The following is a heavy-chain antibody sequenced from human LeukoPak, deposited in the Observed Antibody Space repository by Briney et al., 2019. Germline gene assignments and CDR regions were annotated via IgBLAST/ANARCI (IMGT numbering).Heavy chain of an antibody. V-gene: IGHV1-69*13. D-gene: IGHD3-9*01. CDR3: ARDSPPYDILTGYYRADAFDI. CDR2: IIPIFGTA. J-gene: IGHJ3*02. CDR1: GGTFSSYA. Sequence: RASVKVSCKASGGTFSSYAISWVRQAPGQGLEWMGGIIPIFGTANYAQKFQGRVTITADESTSTAYMELSSLRSEDTAVYYCARDSPPYDILTGYYRADAFDIWGQGTMVTVSS.